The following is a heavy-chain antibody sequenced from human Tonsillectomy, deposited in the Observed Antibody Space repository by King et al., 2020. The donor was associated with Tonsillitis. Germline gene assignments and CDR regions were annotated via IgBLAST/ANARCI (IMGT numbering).Heavy chain of an antibody. CDR1: GFTFSTAW. CDR3: TTDPPPLFVTMVRGVRGRYFDL. CDR2: IKSNTDGGTT. D-gene: IGHD3-10*01. V-gene: IGHV3-15*01. Sequence: VPLVASGGGLVKPGGSLSLSCAASGFTFSTAWLSWVRPAPGPGLAWVGRIKSNTDGGTTDYAAPVNGRFTISRDDSKNTLYLQMNSLKTEDTAVYYCTTDPPPLFVTMVRGVRGRYFDLWGRGTLVTVSS. J-gene: IGHJ2*01.